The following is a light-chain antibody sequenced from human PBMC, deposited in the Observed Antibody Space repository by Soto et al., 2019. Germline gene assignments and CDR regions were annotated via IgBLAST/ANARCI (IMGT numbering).Light chain of an antibody. CDR1: QSVSSSY. J-gene: IGKJ5*01. V-gene: IGKV3-20*01. Sequence: IGLTQAPGTLSFSSGEKATLPCRGSQSVSSSYLAWYQQKPGQAPRLLINGASSRATGIPDRFSGSGSGTDFTLTISRLEPEDFAVYYCQQYGTSPPSTFGQGTRLEIK. CDR3: QQYGTSPPST. CDR2: GAS.